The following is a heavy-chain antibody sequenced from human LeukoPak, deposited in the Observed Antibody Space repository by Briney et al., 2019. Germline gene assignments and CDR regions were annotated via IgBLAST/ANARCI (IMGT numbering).Heavy chain of an antibody. CDR1: GYTFTSYY. V-gene: IGHV1-46*01. Sequence: ASVKVSCKASGYTFTSYYMHWVRQAPGQGLEWMGIINPSGGSTSYAQKFQGRVTMTRDTSISTAYMELSKLRSDDTAVYYCARDYSNYFNWFDPWGQGTLVTVSS. CDR2: INPSGGST. J-gene: IGHJ5*02. D-gene: IGHD4-11*01. CDR3: ARDYSNYFNWFDP.